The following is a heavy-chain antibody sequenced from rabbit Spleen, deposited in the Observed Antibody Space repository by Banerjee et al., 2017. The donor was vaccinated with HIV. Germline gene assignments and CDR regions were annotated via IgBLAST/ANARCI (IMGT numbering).Heavy chain of an antibody. CDR1: GVSFSSGYD. D-gene: IGHD8-1*01. CDR3: ARDAGRGDYIDGVFNL. J-gene: IGHJ4*01. CDR2: IYTGNSKT. V-gene: IGHV1S45*01. Sequence: QQQLEESGGGLVKPGGTLTLTCKASGVSFSSGYDMCWVRQAPGKGLEWIACIYTGNSKTYYASWAKGRFTISKTSSTTVTLQMTSLTVADTATYFCARDAGRGDYIDGVFNLWGPGTLVTVS.